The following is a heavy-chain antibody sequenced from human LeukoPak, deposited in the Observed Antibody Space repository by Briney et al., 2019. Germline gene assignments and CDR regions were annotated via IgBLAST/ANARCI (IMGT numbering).Heavy chain of an antibody. Sequence: GGSLRLSCAASEFAFSSYGMHWVRQAPGKGLEWVAFIRYDGSDEYYTDSVKGRFTISRDDSKDTLFLQMNSLRVEDTALYYCAKHYRYDIAAPGRQYNWFDRWGQGTRVTVSS. D-gene: IGHD6-25*01. CDR2: IRYDGSDE. CDR1: EFAFSSYG. J-gene: IGHJ5*02. CDR3: AKHYRYDIAAPGRQYNWFDR. V-gene: IGHV3-30*02.